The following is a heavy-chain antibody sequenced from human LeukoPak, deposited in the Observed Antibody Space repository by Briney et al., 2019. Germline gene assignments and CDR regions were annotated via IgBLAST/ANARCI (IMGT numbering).Heavy chain of an antibody. V-gene: IGHV3-30*04. CDR2: ISYDGSNK. CDR3: AKGSGWYV. CDR1: GFTFSSYA. D-gene: IGHD6-19*01. J-gene: IGHJ4*02. Sequence: PGGTLRLSCAASGFTFSSYAMHWVRQAPGKGLEWVVVISYDGSNKYYADSVKGRFTISRDNSKNTLYLQMNSLRAEDTAVYYCAKGSGWYVWGQGTLVTVSS.